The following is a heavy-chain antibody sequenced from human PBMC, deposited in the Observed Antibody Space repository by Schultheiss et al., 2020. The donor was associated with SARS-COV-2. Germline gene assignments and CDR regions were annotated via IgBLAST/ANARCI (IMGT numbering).Heavy chain of an antibody. V-gene: IGHV4-61*02. CDR1: GGSVSSGSYY. J-gene: IGHJ4*02. CDR3: ARDGDYYDSSGYGDY. D-gene: IGHD3-22*01. CDR2: IYTSGST. Sequence: SQTLSLTCTVSGGSVSSGSYYWSWIRQPAGKGLEWIGRIYTSGSTYYNPSLKSRVTISVDTSKNQFSLKLSSVTAADTAVYYCARDGDYYDSSGYGDYWGQGTLVTVSS.